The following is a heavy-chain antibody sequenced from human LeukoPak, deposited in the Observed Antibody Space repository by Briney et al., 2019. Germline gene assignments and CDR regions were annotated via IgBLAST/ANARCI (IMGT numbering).Heavy chain of an antibody. CDR1: GGSISSYY. CDR2: IYTSGST. V-gene: IGHV4-4*07. D-gene: IGHD3-3*01. J-gene: IGHJ3*02. Sequence: SETLSLTCTVSGGSISSYYWSWIRQPAGKGLEWIGRIYTSGSTNYNPSLKSRVTMSVDTSKNQFSLKLSSVTAADTAVYYCAREGLSLKFLEWLSAFDIWGQRTMVTVSS. CDR3: AREGLSLKFLEWLSAFDI.